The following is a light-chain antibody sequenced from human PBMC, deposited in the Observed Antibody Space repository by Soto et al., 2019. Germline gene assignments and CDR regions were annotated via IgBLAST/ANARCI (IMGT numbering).Light chain of an antibody. V-gene: IGKV3-11*01. CDR1: LSVSVY. J-gene: IGKJ5*01. CDR2: DAF. CDR3: QQRQYWPPIT. Sequence: VVLTQSPATLSLSPGERATLSCRASLSVSVYLDWYQQNPGQAPRLVIYDAFNRATGIPARFSGSGSGTDFTLTISSLEPEDFAVYYCQQRQYWPPITFGQGTRLEIK.